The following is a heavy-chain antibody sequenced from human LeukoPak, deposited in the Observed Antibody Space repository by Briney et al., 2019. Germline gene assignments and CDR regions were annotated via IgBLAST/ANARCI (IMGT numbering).Heavy chain of an antibody. CDR1: GFTFSNAW. D-gene: IGHD5-18*01. Sequence: GGSLRLSCAASGFTFSNAWMSWVRQAPGKGLEWVGRIKSKTDGGTTDYAAPVKGRFTISRDDSKNTLYLQMNSPKTEDTAVYYCTTGRGYSDEIDYWGQGTLVTVSS. J-gene: IGHJ4*02. CDR3: TTGRGYSDEIDY. V-gene: IGHV3-15*01. CDR2: IKSKTDGGTT.